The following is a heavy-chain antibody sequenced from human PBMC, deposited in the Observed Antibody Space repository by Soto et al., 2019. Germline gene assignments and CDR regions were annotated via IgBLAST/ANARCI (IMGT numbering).Heavy chain of an antibody. D-gene: IGHD3-10*01. Sequence: EVQLVESGGGLVKPGRSLRLSCVGYGFTFRTYDLNWVRQAPWKGLEWVSTIGGATSYIDYADSVKGRFTISRDNAKNSGYREMHSLRAEDTAIYHCARGWRVGSPRRFYFGWDVWGPGTTVTVSS. CDR2: IGGATSYI. V-gene: IGHV3-21*02. CDR1: GFTFRTYD. J-gene: IGHJ6*02. CDR3: ARGWRVGSPRRFYFGWDV.